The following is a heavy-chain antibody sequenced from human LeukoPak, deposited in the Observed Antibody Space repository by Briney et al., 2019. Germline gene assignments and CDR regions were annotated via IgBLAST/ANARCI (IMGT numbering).Heavy chain of an antibody. CDR2: LYTSGST. J-gene: IGHJ6*03. V-gene: IGHV4-4*07. D-gene: IGHD2-2*01. CDR3: ITEFQLLSYYYYMDV. CDR1: GHSNSSYY. Sequence: PSETLSLICTVSGHSNSSYYWSCIRHPAGKGLEWIARLYTSGSTNYNPSLKSGVTMSVDTSKNQVSLKLSSVTAADTAVYYCITEFQLLSYYYYMDVWGKGTTVTVSS.